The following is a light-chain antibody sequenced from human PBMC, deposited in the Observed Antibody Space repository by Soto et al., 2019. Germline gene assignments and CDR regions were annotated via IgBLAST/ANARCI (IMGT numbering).Light chain of an antibody. CDR2: EVS. CDR3: CSYTSTSTRV. Sequence: QSALTQPASVSGSPGQSITISCTGTSXDVGDYNYVSWYQQHPGKAPKLIISEVSNRPSGVSNRFSGSKSGNTASLTISGLQAGDEADYYYCSYTSTSTRVFGTGTRSPS. CDR1: SXDVGDYNY. V-gene: IGLV2-14*01. J-gene: IGLJ1*01.